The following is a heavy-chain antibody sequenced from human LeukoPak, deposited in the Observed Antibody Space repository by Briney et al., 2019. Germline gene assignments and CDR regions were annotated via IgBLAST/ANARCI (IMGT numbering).Heavy chain of an antibody. CDR2: IRYDGSNK. J-gene: IGHJ3*02. CDR3: AKERPSSWYGGAFDI. CDR1: GFTFSSYG. Sequence: GGSLRLSCAASGFTFSSYGMHWVRQAPGRGLEWVAFIRYDGSNKYYADSVKGRFTISRDNSKNTLYLQMNSLRAEDTAVYYCAKERPSSWYGGAFDIWGQGTMVTVSS. D-gene: IGHD6-13*01. V-gene: IGHV3-30*02.